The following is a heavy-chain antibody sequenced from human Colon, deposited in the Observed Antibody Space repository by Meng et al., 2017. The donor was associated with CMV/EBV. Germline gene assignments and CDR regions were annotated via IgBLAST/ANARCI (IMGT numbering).Heavy chain of an antibody. CDR2: IFPEDSDI. J-gene: IGHJ5*02. CDR3: CLFLPAAGGGLFDP. D-gene: IGHD2-2*01. Sequence: GESLKISCKGFGYKFTTFWVAWVRQKPGRGLEWMGSIFPEDSDIIYSPSFQGRVSISVDNSVTTAYLQWSSLEASDTALYYCCLFLPAAGGGLFDPWGQGTLVTVSS. V-gene: IGHV5-51*01. CDR1: GYKFTTFW.